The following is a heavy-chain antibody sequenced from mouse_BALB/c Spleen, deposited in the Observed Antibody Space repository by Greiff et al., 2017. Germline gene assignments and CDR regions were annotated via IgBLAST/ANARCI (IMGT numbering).Heavy chain of an antibody. CDR2: IYPGGGYT. Sequence: VQLQQSGAELVRPGTSVKISCKASGYTFTNYWLGWVKQRPGHGLEWIGDIYPGGGYTNYNEKFKGKATLTADTSSSTAYMQLSSLTSEDSAVYFCARGGFYYYGSSYEGYAMDYWGQGTSVTVSS. CDR1: GYTFTNYW. J-gene: IGHJ4*01. D-gene: IGHD1-1*01. V-gene: IGHV1-63*02. CDR3: ARGGFYYYGSSYEGYAMDY.